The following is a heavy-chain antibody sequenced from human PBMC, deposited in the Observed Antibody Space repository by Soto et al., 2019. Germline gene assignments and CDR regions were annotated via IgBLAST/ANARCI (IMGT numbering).Heavy chain of an antibody. J-gene: IGHJ6*02. D-gene: IGHD1-1*01. Sequence: SETLSLTCTVSGGSISSSSYYWGWIRQPPGKGLEWIGSIYYSGSTYYNPSLKSRVTISVDTSKNQFSLKLSSVTAADTAVYYCARSGPAFYYYYGMDVWGQGTTVTVSS. V-gene: IGHV4-39*01. CDR3: ARSGPAFYYYYGMDV. CDR1: GGSISSSSYY. CDR2: IYYSGST.